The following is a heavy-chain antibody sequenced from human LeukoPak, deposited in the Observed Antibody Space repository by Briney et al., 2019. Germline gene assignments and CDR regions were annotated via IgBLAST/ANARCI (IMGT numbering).Heavy chain of an antibody. CDR2: LGIAGDT. Sequence: GGSLRLSCSASGFTVSSYAMHWVRQPIGKVLEWVSALGIAGDTFYPGSVKGRFTISRENARNSLYLHMHSLRAEDTDMYYCARQMQSHGNFDSWGQGTLVTVSS. V-gene: IGHV3-13*01. CDR3: ARQMQSHGNFDS. CDR1: GFTVSSYA. D-gene: IGHD1-26*01. J-gene: IGHJ4*02.